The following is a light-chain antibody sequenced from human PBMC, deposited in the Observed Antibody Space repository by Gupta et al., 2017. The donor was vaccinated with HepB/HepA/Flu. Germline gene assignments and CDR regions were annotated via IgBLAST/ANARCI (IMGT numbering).Light chain of an antibody. CDR1: QSISSY. CDR3: QQSDSTPLT. J-gene: IGKJ2*01. V-gene: IGKV1-39*01. CDR2: AAS. Sequence: DIQMTQSPSSLSASVGDRVTITGRASQSISSYLNWYQQKPGKAPKLLIYAASSLQSGVPSRFSGSGSGTDFTLTISRLQPEDFATYYCQQSDSTPLTFGQGTKLEIK.